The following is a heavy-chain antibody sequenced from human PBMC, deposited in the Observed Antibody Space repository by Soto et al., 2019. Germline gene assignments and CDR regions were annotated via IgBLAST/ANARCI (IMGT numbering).Heavy chain of an antibody. D-gene: IGHD3-10*01. CDR3: ARALYYGSGSYYYYYYGMDV. V-gene: IGHV1-69*06. CDR1: GGTFSSYA. CDR2: IIPIFGTA. Sequence: GASVKVSCKASGGTFSSYAISWVRQAPGQGLEWMGGIIPIFGTANYAQKFQGRVTITADKFTSTAYMELSSLRSEDTAVYYCARALYYGSGSYYYYYYGMDVWGQGTTVTVSS. J-gene: IGHJ6*02.